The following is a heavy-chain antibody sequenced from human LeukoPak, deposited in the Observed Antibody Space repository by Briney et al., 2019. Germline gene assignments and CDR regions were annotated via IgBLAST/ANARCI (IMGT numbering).Heavy chain of an antibody. CDR2: INSDGSST. Sequence: GGSLRLSCAASGFTFSYYWMHWVRQAPGKGLVWVSRINSDGSSTNYADSVKGRFTISRDNAKNTLYLQMNNLRAEDTAVYYCARAYYYDSSSFYRNHFDYWGQGTLVTVSS. CDR3: ARAYYYDSSSFYRNHFDY. J-gene: IGHJ4*02. CDR1: GFTFSYYW. V-gene: IGHV3-74*01. D-gene: IGHD3-22*01.